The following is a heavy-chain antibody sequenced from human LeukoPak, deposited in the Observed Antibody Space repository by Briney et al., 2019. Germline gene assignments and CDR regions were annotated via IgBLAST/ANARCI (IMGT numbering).Heavy chain of an antibody. D-gene: IGHD5-12*01. V-gene: IGHV1-46*03. J-gene: IGHJ3*02. CDR1: GYTFTSYY. CDR3: AGIVATNDAFDI. Sequence: GASVKVSCKASGYTFTSYYMHWVRQAPGQGLEWMGIINPSGGSTSYAQKFQGRVTMTRDTSTSTVCMELSSLRSEDTAVYYCAGIVATNDAFDIWGQGTMVTVSS. CDR2: INPSGGST.